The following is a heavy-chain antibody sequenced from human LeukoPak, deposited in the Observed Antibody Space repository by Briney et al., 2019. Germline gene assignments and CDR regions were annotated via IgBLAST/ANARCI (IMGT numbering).Heavy chain of an antibody. D-gene: IGHD1-26*01. J-gene: IGHJ5*02. CDR1: GFTFSSSG. Sequence: GGSLRLSCAASGFTFSSSGMHWVRQAPGKGLEWVAVVSYDGNHKYYADSVKGRFTISRDNSKNTLYLQMNSLRAEDTAVYYCAKDGLVGATVPSWFDPWGQGTLVTVSS. V-gene: IGHV3-30*18. CDR3: AKDGLVGATVPSWFDP. CDR2: VSYDGNHK.